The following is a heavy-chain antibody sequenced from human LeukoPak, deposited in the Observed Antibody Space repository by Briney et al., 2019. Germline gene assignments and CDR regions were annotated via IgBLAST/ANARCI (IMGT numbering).Heavy chain of an antibody. CDR1: GDSVSSINGA. Sequence: SQTLSLTCDISGDSVSSINGAWNWLRQSPSRGLEWLGSTYYRSKWYNEYAVSMEGRITIIPDTSKNQFSLQLIYVTPEDTAVYYCARDLGNTGWYTFDYWGQGTLVTVSS. D-gene: IGHD6-19*01. CDR3: ARDLGNTGWYTFDY. V-gene: IGHV6-1*01. CDR2: TYYRSKWYN. J-gene: IGHJ4*02.